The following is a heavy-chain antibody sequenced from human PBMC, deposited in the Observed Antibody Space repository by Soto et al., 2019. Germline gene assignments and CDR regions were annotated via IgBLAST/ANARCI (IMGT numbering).Heavy chain of an antibody. J-gene: IGHJ4*02. CDR2: IKQDGSEK. D-gene: IGHD3-3*01. CDR3: ARVDFWSGYPTRSFDY. Sequence: EVQLVESGGGLVQPGGSLRLSCAASGFTFSSYWMSWVRQAPGKGLEWVANIKQDGSEKYYVDSVKGRFTISRDNAKNSLNLQMNSLRAEDTAVYYCARVDFWSGYPTRSFDYWGQGTLVTVSS. CDR1: GFTFSSYW. V-gene: IGHV3-7*01.